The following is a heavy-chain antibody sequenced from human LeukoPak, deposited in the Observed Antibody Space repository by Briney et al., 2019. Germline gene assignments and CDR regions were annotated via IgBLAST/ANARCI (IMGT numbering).Heavy chain of an antibody. Sequence: ASVKVSCKASGDIFTGYYIHWVRQAPGEGLEWMGWINPNNGGTNYAQKFQGRVTMTRDTSISTAYMELSRLRSDDTAVFFCATVAGTLFDYWGQGTLVTVSS. D-gene: IGHD6-19*01. CDR3: ATVAGTLFDY. CDR1: GDIFTGYY. CDR2: INPNNGGT. V-gene: IGHV1-2*02. J-gene: IGHJ4*02.